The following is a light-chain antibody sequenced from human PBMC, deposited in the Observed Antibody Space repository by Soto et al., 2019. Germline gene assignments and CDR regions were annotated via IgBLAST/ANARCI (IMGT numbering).Light chain of an antibody. CDR3: SSYAGSSIPVA. V-gene: IGLV2-8*01. CDR2: DVT. Sequence: QSALTQPPSASGSPGQSVTISCTGASSDVGAYNFVSWYQQHPGKAPKLMIYDVTKRPSGVPDRFSGSKSGNTASLTVSGIQVADEADDYCSSYAGSSIPVAFGGGTKLTVL. CDR1: SSDVGAYNF. J-gene: IGLJ2*01.